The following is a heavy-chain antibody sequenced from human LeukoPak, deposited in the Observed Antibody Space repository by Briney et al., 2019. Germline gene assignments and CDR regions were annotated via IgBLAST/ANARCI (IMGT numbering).Heavy chain of an antibody. CDR1: GFTFSSYA. CDR3: AREFEVVDDSSGYDY. J-gene: IGHJ4*02. D-gene: IGHD3-22*01. Sequence: GGSLRLSCAASGFTFSSYAMHWVRQAPGKGLEWVAVISYDGSNKYYADSVKGRFTISRYNSKNTLYLQMNSLRAEDTAVYYCAREFEVVDDSSGYDYWGQGTLVTVSS. V-gene: IGHV3-30-3*01. CDR2: ISYDGSNK.